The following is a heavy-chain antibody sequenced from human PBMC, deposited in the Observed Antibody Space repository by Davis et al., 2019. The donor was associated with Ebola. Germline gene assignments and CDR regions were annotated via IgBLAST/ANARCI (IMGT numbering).Heavy chain of an antibody. D-gene: IGHD4-17*01. J-gene: IGHJ5*02. CDR1: GYTFTSYG. CDR2: IIPIFGTA. Sequence: SVKVSCKASGYTFTSYGISWVRQAPGQGLEWMGGIIPIFGTANYAQKFQGRVTITADKSTSTAYMELSSLRSEDTAVYYCARADYGDYNWFDPWGQGTLVTVSS. CDR3: ARADYGDYNWFDP. V-gene: IGHV1-69*06.